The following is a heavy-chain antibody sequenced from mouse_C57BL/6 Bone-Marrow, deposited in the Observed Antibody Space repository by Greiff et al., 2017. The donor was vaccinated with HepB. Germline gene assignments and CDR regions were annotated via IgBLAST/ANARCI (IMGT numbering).Heavy chain of an antibody. D-gene: IGHD1-1*01. Sequence: VQLQQPGAELVKPGASVKMSCKASGYTFTSYWITWVKQRPGQGLEWIGDIYPGSGSTNYNEKFKSKATLTVDTSSSTAYMLLSSLTSEDSAVYYCARSGYYGSSPWYFDVWGTGTTVTVSS. J-gene: IGHJ1*03. CDR2: IYPGSGST. CDR1: GYTFTSYW. V-gene: IGHV1-55*01. CDR3: ARSGYYGSSPWYFDV.